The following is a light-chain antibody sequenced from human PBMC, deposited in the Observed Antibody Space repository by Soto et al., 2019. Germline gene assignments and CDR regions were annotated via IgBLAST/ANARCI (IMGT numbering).Light chain of an antibody. Sequence: DIVMTQSPDSLAVSLGERATINCKSSQSVLYSSNNKNYLAWYQQRPGQPPNLLIYWASTRETGVPDRFSGSGSGTDFTLTISSLQAEDVAISYSQQYFSFPWTFGQGTKVEIK. CDR1: QSVLYSSNNKNY. J-gene: IGKJ1*01. V-gene: IGKV4-1*01. CDR2: WAS. CDR3: QQYFSFPWT.